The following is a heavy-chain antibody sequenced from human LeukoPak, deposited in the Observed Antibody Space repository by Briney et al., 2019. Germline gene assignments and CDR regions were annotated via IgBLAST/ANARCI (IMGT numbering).Heavy chain of an antibody. D-gene: IGHD3-22*01. CDR1: GFTFSSYE. V-gene: IGHV3-48*03. J-gene: IGHJ3*02. Sequence: PGGSLRLSRAASGFTFSSYEMNCLRQAPGKGLEWVSYISSSGSTIYYADFVKGRFTISRDNAKNSLYLQMNSLRAEDTAVYYCAREMEYYYDSSGYPYDAFDTWGQGTMVTVSS. CDR2: ISSSGSTI. CDR3: AREMEYYYDSSGYPYDAFDT.